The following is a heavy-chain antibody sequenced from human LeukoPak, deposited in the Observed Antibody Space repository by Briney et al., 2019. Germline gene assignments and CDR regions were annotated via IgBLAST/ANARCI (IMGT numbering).Heavy chain of an antibody. CDR1: GAFTSRYY. CDR2: IFYSGNS. Sequence: PSETLSLTCSVSGAFTSRYYWSWVRQPLGQGLEWIGNIFYSGNSKYNPSLTSRISMSVDTSKTQFSLELTSLTAADTAVYYCTSIDPLGFFDQWGPGTLVTVSS. CDR3: TSIDPLGFFDQ. V-gene: IGHV4-59*12. J-gene: IGHJ4*02. D-gene: IGHD6-25*01.